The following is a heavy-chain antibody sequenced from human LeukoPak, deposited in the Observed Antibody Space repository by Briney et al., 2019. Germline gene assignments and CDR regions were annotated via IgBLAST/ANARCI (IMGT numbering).Heavy chain of an antibody. CDR2: IIPILGIA. D-gene: IGHD1-7*01. CDR3: ARDRTQLRDWFDP. Sequence: GASVKVSCKASGGTFSSYAIGWVRQAPGQGLEWMGRIIPILGIANYAQKFQGRVTITADKSTGTAYMELSSLRSEDTAVYYCARDRTQLRDWFDPWGQGTLVTVSS. CDR1: GGTFSSYA. J-gene: IGHJ5*02. V-gene: IGHV1-69*04.